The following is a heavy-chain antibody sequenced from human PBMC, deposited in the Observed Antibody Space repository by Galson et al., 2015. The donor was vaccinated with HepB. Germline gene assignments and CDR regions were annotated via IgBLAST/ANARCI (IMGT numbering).Heavy chain of an antibody. D-gene: IGHD3-16*01. CDR3: AKVAETGKGGFDY. J-gene: IGHJ4*02. CDR1: GFSFDSHG. CDR2: IWYDGSHK. V-gene: IGHV3-33*06. Sequence: SLRLSCAASGFSFDSHGLHWVRQAPGKGLEWVAIIWYDGSHKYYADSVKGRFTISRDNSKNTLYLQMDSLRAEDTALYYCAKVAETGKGGFDYWGQGTLVTVSS.